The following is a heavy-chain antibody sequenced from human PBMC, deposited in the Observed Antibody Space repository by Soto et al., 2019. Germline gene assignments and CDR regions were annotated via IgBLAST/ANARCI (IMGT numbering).Heavy chain of an antibody. CDR3: ARDRSGSSGYYGMDV. D-gene: IGHD3-10*01. V-gene: IGHV3-53*01. Sequence: GSLRLSCAASGFTVSSNYMSWVRQAPGKGLEWVSVIYSDGTTYYADSVKGRFTTSRDNSKNMLYLQMNSLRAEDTAVYYCARDRSGSSGYYGMDVWGQGTTVTVSS. CDR2: IYSDGTT. CDR1: GFTVSSNY. J-gene: IGHJ6*02.